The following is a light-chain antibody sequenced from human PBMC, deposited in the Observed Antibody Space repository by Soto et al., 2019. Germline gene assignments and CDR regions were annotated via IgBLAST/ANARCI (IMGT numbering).Light chain of an antibody. Sequence: DIVMTQSPLSLPVTPGEPASISCRSSQGLLHSNGFTYLDWYVQKPGQSPQLLIYVTSTRASGVPDRFSGSGSGTDFTLKISRVEAEDVGIYYCMQALRIPYTFGQGTKLEIK. CDR3: MQALRIPYT. V-gene: IGKV2-28*01. J-gene: IGKJ2*01. CDR2: VTS. CDR1: QGLLHSNGFTY.